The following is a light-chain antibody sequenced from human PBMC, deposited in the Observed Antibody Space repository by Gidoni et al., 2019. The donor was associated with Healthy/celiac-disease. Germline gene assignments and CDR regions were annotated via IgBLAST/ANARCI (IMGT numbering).Light chain of an antibody. J-gene: IGKJ4*01. CDR1: QSVSSNY. V-gene: IGKV3-20*01. CDR2: TAS. Sequence: EIVLPQSPGTLSLSPGERATLSCRASQSVSSNYLDWYQQKPGQAPRLLIYTASNRATGIPDRFSGSGSGTDFTLTISRLEPEDFAVYYCQQYGSPPLTFGGGTKVEIK. CDR3: QQYGSPPLT.